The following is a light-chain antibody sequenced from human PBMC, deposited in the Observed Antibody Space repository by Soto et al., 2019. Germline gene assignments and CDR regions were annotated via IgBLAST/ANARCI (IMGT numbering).Light chain of an antibody. Sequence: AIRMTQSQSSFSASTGDTVTITCRASQGISSYLAWYQQKPGKAPKLLIYAASTLQSGVPSRFSGSGSGTDFTLTISCLQSEDFATYYCQQYISYPITFGQGTRLEIK. CDR3: QQYISYPIT. J-gene: IGKJ5*01. CDR2: AAS. CDR1: QGISSY. V-gene: IGKV1-8*01.